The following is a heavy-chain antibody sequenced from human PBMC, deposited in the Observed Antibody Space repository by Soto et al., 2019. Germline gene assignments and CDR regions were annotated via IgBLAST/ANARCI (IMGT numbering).Heavy chain of an antibody. CDR1: GGSISSSSYY. Sequence: PSETLSLTCTVSGGSISSSSYYWGWIRQPPGKGLEWIGSIYYSGSTYYNPSLKSRVTISVDTSKNQFSLKLSSVTAADTAVYYCARNLALYFLDYWGQGTLVTV. D-gene: IGHD3-10*01. CDR3: ARNLALYFLDY. V-gene: IGHV4-39*01. J-gene: IGHJ4*02. CDR2: IYYSGST.